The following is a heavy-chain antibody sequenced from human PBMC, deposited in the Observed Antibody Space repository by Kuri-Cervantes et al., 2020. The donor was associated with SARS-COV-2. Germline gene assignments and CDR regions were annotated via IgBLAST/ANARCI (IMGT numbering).Heavy chain of an antibody. CDR1: GFTFSGSA. J-gene: IGHJ3*02. CDR3: ARGRYDFWSGYYTGYGFDI. D-gene: IGHD3-3*01. Sequence: GESLKISCAASGFTFSGSAMHWVRQASGKGLEWVAVISYDGSNKYYPGSVKGRFTISRENAKNSLYLQMNSLRAGDTAVYYCARGRYDFWSGYYTGYGFDIWGQGTMVTVSS. V-gene: IGHV3-30*14. CDR2: ISYDGSNK.